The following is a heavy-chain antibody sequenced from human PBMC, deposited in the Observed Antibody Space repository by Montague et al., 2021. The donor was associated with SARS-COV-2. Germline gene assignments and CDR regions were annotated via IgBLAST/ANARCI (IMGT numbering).Heavy chain of an antibody. J-gene: IGHJ6*02. CDR2: IWYGGSNK. CDR1: GFSFSVYG. CDR3: ARDSFSSCTSSSCYMGGMDV. D-gene: IGHD2-2*02. Sequence: SLRLSCAASGFSFSVYGLNWVRQAPGKGLEWVAVIWYGGSNKQYADSVKGRFTISRDNSKNTLYLQMNSLRAEDTALYYCARDSFSSCTSSSCYMGGMDVWGQGTMVTVSS. V-gene: IGHV3-33*01.